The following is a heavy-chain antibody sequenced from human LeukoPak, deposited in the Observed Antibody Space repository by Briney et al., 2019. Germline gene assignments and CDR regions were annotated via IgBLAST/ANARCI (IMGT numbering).Heavy chain of an antibody. CDR2: IIGGAGGT. CDR1: GFTFSSYW. J-gene: IGHJ4*02. CDR3: AHGSMYQLDY. D-gene: IGHD2-2*01. V-gene: IGHV3-23*01. Sequence: LTGGSLRLSCAASGFTFSSYWMSWVRQAPGKGLEWVSGIIGGAGGTYYADSVKGRFTISRDNAKNTLYLQMNSLRAEDTAVYYCAHGSMYQLDYWGQGTLVTVSS.